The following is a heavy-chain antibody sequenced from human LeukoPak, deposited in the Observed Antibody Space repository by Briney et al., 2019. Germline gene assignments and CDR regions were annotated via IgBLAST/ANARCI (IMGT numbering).Heavy chain of an antibody. Sequence: SVKVSCKXSGGTFSSNAISWVRQAPGQGLEWMGRIIPIFGTANYAQKFQGRVTITTDESTSTAYMELSSLRSEDTAVYYCARREIGDGYNYYFDYWGQGTLVTVSS. V-gene: IGHV1-69*05. D-gene: IGHD5-24*01. J-gene: IGHJ4*02. CDR3: ARREIGDGYNYYFDY. CDR2: IIPIFGTA. CDR1: GGTFSSNA.